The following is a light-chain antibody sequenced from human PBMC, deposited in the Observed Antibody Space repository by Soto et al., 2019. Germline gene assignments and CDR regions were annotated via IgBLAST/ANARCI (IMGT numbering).Light chain of an antibody. CDR3: EQYNAYPLT. Sequence: DTQMTQSPSTLSASVGDRVTISCRASASISTWLAWYQQKPGKAPNLLIQKASSLESGAPSRFSGSGSGTESTLTISSLQPDDFPTYYCEQYNAYPLTFGGGTKVEIK. J-gene: IGKJ4*01. CDR1: ASISTW. V-gene: IGKV1-5*03. CDR2: KAS.